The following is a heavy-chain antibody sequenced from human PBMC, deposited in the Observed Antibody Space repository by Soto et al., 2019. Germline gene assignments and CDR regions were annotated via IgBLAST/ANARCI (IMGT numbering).Heavy chain of an antibody. D-gene: IGHD5-18*01. V-gene: IGHV3-30-3*01. CDR2: ISYDGSNK. Sequence: PGGSLRLSCAASGFTFSNYAMHWVRQAPGKGLEWVSFISYDGSNKYYADSVKGRFTIPRDNSKNTLYLQMNSLRAEDTAVYYCARDNSFVTPLGYPLVLYYYGMDVWGQGTTVTVSS. CDR3: ARDNSFVTPLGYPLVLYYYGMDV. CDR1: GFTFSNYA. J-gene: IGHJ6*02.